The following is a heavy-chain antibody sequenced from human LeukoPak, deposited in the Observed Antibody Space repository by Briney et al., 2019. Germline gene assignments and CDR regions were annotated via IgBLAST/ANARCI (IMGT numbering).Heavy chain of an antibody. D-gene: IGHD2-15*01. CDR1: GGSISSYY. J-gene: IGHJ6*02. CDR3: ARVLGPAVAHYGMDV. Sequence: PSETLSLTCTVSGGSISSYYWSWIRQPPGKGLEWVGSIYYSGSTNYNPSLKSRVSISVDTSKNQFSLKLSSVTAADTAVYCSARVLGPAVAHYGMDVWGQGTTVTVSS. V-gene: IGHV4-59*01. CDR2: IYYSGST.